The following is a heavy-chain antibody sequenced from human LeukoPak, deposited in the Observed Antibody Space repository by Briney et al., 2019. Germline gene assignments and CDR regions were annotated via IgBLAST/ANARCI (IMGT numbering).Heavy chain of an antibody. D-gene: IGHD3-22*01. V-gene: IGHV3-7*01. CDR1: GFTFSSYE. CDR3: ARETYYYDSSGYYSYYYYMDV. J-gene: IGHJ6*03. Sequence: GGSLRLSCAASGFTFSSYEMNWVRQAPGKGLEWVANIKQDGSEKYYVDSVKGRFTISRDNAKNSLYLQMNSLRAEDTAVYYCARETYYYDSSGYYSYYYYMDVWGKGTTVTVSS. CDR2: IKQDGSEK.